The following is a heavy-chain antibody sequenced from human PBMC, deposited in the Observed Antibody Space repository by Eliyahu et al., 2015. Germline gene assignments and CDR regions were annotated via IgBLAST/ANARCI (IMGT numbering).Heavy chain of an antibody. Sequence: EVQLLESGGGLVQPGGSLRLSCAASGFPFIPYAVXWVRQAPGKGVXWVSAISGGRGDSTYYADSVKGRFTISRDNSKSMLYLQMNSLRAEDTAVYYCAKGYDFWRYYHGMDVWGQGTTVTVSA. CDR1: GFPFIPYA. CDR3: AKGYDFWRYYHGMDV. D-gene: IGHD3-3*01. J-gene: IGHJ6*01. CDR2: ISGGRGDST. V-gene: IGHV3-23*01.